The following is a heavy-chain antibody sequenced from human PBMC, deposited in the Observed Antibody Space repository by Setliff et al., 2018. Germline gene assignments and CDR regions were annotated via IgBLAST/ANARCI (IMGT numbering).Heavy chain of an antibody. Sequence: SETLSLTCIVSGGSVGSGSYYWSWIRQPAGKGLEWIGLIQSTGNTNYNPSLQSRVTISIDTSKNQFSLKMTSVTAADTAMYFCAGTPARGTTWLSPFDYWGQGT. CDR1: GGSVGSGSYY. CDR2: IQSTGNT. V-gene: IGHV4-61*02. CDR3: AGTPARGTTWLSPFDY. J-gene: IGHJ4*02. D-gene: IGHD5-12*01.